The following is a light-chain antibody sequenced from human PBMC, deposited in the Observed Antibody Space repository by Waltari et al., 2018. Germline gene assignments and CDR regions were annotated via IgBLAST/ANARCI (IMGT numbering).Light chain of an antibody. CDR3: QQRSSWPT. CDR1: QSVSSY. CDR2: HAS. V-gene: IGKV3-11*01. J-gene: IGKJ5*01. Sequence: EIVLTQSPAILSLSPGERATLSCRASQSVSSYLAWYQQKPGQAPRLFIYHASNRATGIPARFSGSGSGTDFTLTISSLEPEDFAVYYCQQRSSWPTFGQGTRLEIK.